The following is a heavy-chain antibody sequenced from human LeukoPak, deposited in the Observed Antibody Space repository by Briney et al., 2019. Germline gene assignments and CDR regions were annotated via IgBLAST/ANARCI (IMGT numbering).Heavy chain of an antibody. CDR2: IYHSGST. CDR1: GGSISSGDYY. V-gene: IGHV4-30-2*01. J-gene: IGHJ4*02. CDR3: AREGGLGDGY. Sequence: SETLSLTCTVSGGSISSGDYYWSWIRQPPGKGLEWIGYIYHSGSTYYNPSLKSRVTISVDRSKNQFSLKLSSVTAADTAVYYCAREGGLGDGYWGQGTLVTVSS. D-gene: IGHD3-16*01.